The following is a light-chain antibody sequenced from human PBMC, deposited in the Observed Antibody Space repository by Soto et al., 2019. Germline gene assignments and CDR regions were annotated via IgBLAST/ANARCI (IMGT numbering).Light chain of an antibody. CDR1: SSDVGSYNR. CDR3: SSYTRSSTLV. V-gene: IGLV2-18*02. CDR2: EVN. Sequence: QSALTQPPSVTGSPGQSVTISCTGTSSDVGSYNRVSWYQQPPDTAPKLMIYEVNNRPSGVPDRFSGSKSGNTASLTISGLQAEDEADYYCSSYTRSSTLVFGGGTKLTVL. J-gene: IGLJ2*01.